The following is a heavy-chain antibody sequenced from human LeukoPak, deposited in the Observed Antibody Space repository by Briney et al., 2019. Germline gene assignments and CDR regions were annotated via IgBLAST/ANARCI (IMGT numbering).Heavy chain of an antibody. J-gene: IGHJ4*02. D-gene: IGHD6-19*01. CDR3: AKDYRYSSGWCDY. Sequence: PGGSLRLSCAASGFTFSSYGMHWVRQAPGKGLEWVAFIRYDGSNKYYADSVKGRFTISRDNSKNTLYLQMNSLRAEDTAVYYCAKDYRYSSGWCDYWGQGTLVTVSS. V-gene: IGHV3-30*02. CDR2: IRYDGSNK. CDR1: GFTFSSYG.